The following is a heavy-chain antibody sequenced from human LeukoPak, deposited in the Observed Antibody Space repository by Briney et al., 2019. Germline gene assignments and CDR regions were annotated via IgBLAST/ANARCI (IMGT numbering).Heavy chain of an antibody. J-gene: IGHJ4*02. V-gene: IGHV1-46*01. CDR3: ASAPRIRYFDWLSSPFDY. CDR2: INPSGGST. CDR1: GYTFTSYY. Sequence: ASVKVSCKASGYTFTSYYMHWVRQAPGQGLEWMGLINPSGGSTSYAQKFQGRVTMTRDTSTSTVYMELSSLRSEDTAAYYCASAPRIRYFDWLSSPFDYWGQGTLVTVSS. D-gene: IGHD3-9*01.